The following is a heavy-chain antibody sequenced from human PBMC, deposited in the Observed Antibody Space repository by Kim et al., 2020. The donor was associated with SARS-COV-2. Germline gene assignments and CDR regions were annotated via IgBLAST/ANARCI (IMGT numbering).Heavy chain of an antibody. J-gene: IGHJ4*02. CDR3: TTRGGIGY. CDR2: IKNKIAGGTT. D-gene: IGHD2-21*01. Sequence: GGSLRLSCAGSGFIFSDAWMSWVRQVPGKGLEWVGRIKNKIAGGTTDYAAPVKGRFTISRDDSKNMAYLEMNSLTTEDTGLYYCTTRGGIGYWGQGTLVTVS. V-gene: IGHV3-15*01. CDR1: GFIFSDAW.